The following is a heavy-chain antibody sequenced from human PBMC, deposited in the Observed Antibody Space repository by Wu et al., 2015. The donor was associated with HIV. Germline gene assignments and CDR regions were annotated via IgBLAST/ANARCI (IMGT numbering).Heavy chain of an antibody. J-gene: IGHJ4*02. Sequence: QVQVVQSGAEVKKPGSSVKVSCKASGGSFSSDAVNWVRQAPGQGLEWMGKIIPIFGTTKYAQKFQGRVTITADESTSTAYMELSSLRTEDTAIYYCVRDLLWGEDYWGQGTLVTVSS. D-gene: IGHD2-21*01. CDR3: VRDLLWGEDY. CDR1: GGSFSSDA. V-gene: IGHV1-69*18. CDR2: IIPIFGTT.